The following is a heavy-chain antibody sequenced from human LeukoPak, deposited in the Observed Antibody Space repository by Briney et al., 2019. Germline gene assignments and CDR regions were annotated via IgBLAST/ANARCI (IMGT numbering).Heavy chain of an antibody. CDR2: IYPGDSDT. J-gene: IGHJ6*02. Sequence: GKSLKISCKGSGYSFTSYWIGWVRQMPGKGLEWMGIIYPGDSDTRYSPSFQGQVTISADKSISTAYLQWSSLKASDTAMYYCARAGYSSGWSEDYYYGMDVWGQGTTVTVSS. D-gene: IGHD6-19*01. CDR3: ARAGYSSGWSEDYYYGMDV. V-gene: IGHV5-51*01. CDR1: GYSFTSYW.